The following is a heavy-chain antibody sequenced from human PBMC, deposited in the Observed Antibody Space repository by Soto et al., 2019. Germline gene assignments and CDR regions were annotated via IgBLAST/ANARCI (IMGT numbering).Heavy chain of an antibody. CDR3: ASVTFGGVVLAH. CDR1: ADSFSKYY. J-gene: IGHJ4*02. D-gene: IGHD3-16*01. Sequence: SETLSLTCSVSADSFSKYYWTWIRQPPGEGLEWIGYIYFNGNTNYNPSLKGRVTISIDTSKEQFSLNLSSVTAADTAVYYCASVTFGGVVLAHWGQGTLVTVSS. V-gene: IGHV4-59*01. CDR2: IYFNGNT.